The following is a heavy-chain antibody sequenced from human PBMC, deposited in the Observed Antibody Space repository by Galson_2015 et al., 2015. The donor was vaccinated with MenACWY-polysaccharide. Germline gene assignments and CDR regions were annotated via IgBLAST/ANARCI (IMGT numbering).Heavy chain of an antibody. V-gene: IGHV3-33*01. D-gene: IGHD3-16*01. CDR1: GFTFSNYG. CDR3: ARAHRNGGGRALDL. CDR2: IWYDESDE. J-gene: IGHJ3*01. Sequence: SLRLSCAASGFTFSNYGMHWVRQAPGKGLEWMAVIWYDESDEYYADSVKGRFTISRDNSKNALYLQMNSLRAEDTAVYYCARAHRNGGGRALDLSGQGTMVTVSS.